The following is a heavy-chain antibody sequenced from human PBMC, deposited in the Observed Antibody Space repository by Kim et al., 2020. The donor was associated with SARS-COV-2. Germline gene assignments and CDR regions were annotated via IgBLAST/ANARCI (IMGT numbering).Heavy chain of an antibody. Sequence: SETLSLTCAVYGGSFSGYYWSWIRQPPGKGLKWIGEINHSGSTNYNPSLKSRVTISVDTSKNQFSLKLSSVTAADTAVYYCARGRLIWYYDFWSGPRSPGYYGMDVWGQGTTVTVSS. CDR3: ARGRLIWYYDFWSGPRSPGYYGMDV. D-gene: IGHD3-3*01. J-gene: IGHJ6*02. CDR2: INHSGST. V-gene: IGHV4-34*01. CDR1: GGSFSGYY.